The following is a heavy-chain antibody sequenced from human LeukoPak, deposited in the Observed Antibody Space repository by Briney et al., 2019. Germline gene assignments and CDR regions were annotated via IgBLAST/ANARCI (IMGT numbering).Heavy chain of an antibody. V-gene: IGHV3-30*03. CDR3: ARDFGITWAQYYFDY. CDR1: GFTFSSYG. CDR2: ISFDGSHK. D-gene: IGHD3-10*01. Sequence: GGSLRLSCAASGFTFSSYGMTWVRQAPGKGLEWVAVISFDGSHKYYADSVTGRFTISRDNSKNTLYLQMDSLRTDDTAMYYCARDFGITWAQYYFDYWGQGTLVTVSS. J-gene: IGHJ4*02.